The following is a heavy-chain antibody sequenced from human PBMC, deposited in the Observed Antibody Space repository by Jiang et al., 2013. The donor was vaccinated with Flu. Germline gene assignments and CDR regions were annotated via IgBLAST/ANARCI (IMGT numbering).Heavy chain of an antibody. CDR1: GFTFSSYE. CDR2: ISSSGNTI. CDR3: ARAYDTSSLDF. V-gene: IGHV3-48*03. Sequence: VQPGGSLRLSCAASGFTFSSYEMNWVRQAPGKGLEWVSYISSSGNTIYYADSVKGRFTISRDNAKNSLYLQMNSLRAEDTAVYYCARAYDTSSLDFWGQGTLVTVSS. J-gene: IGHJ4*02. D-gene: IGHD3-22*01.